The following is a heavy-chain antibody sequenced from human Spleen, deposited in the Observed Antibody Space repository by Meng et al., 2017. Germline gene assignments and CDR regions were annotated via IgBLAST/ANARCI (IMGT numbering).Heavy chain of an antibody. CDR3: ARGPTTMAHDFDY. CDR2: INHSGGT. Sequence: QVHLQQWGAGLLKPSESLSLPCVVSGGSFSDFYWSWIRQPPGKGLEWIGEINHSGGTNYNPSLESRATISVDTSQNNLSLKLSSVTAADSAVYYCARGPTTMAHDFDYWGQGTLVTVSS. J-gene: IGHJ4*02. CDR1: GGSFSDFY. V-gene: IGHV4-34*01. D-gene: IGHD4-11*01.